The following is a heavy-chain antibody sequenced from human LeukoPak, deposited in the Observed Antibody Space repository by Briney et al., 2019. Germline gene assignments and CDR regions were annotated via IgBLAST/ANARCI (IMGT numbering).Heavy chain of an antibody. V-gene: IGHV4-59*12. D-gene: IGHD3-9*01. CDR1: AGSTRGYY. CDR3: ARENYDILTGYSQNWFDP. J-gene: IGHJ5*02. CDR2: IYHSGST. Sequence: PSETLSLTCIVSAGSTRGYYWSWIRQPPGKGLEWIGYIYHSGSTYYNPSLKSRVTISVDRSKNQFSLKLSSVTAADTAVYYCARENYDILTGYSQNWFDPWGQGTLVTVSS.